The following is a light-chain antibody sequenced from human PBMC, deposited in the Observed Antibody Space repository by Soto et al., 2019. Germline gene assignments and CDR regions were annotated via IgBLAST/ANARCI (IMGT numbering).Light chain of an antibody. CDR3: QQYDTYPLT. V-gene: IGKV1-5*01. Sequence: DIQMTQSPSSLSASVGDRVTITCRASQSISTWVAWYQQKPGKAPKLLIYDASSLESGVPSRFSGSASGTEFTLTINGLQPDDFATYYCQQYDTYPLTFGGGTKVDIK. CDR2: DAS. J-gene: IGKJ4*01. CDR1: QSISTW.